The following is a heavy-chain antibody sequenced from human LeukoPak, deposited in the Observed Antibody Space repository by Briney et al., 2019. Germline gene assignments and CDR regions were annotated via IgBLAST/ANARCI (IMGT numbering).Heavy chain of an antibody. V-gene: IGHV4-34*01. CDR3: ARGGLDTKRGGYFDY. CDR1: GGSFSGFY. J-gene: IGHJ4*02. CDR2: ISHSGSS. D-gene: IGHD5-18*01. Sequence: SETLSLTCAVYGGSFSGFYWSWIRHHPGKGLEWIWEISHSGSSYYNPSLKSRVTISVDASRSQFSLRLSSVTAADTAIYSCARGGLDTKRGGYFDYWGQGILVTVSS.